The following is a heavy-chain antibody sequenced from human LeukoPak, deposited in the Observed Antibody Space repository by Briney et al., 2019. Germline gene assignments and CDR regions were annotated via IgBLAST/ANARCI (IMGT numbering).Heavy chain of an antibody. Sequence: HPGRSLRLSCAASGFTFDDYAMHWVRQAPGKGLEWVAGISWNSGNIGYADSVEGRFTISRDNAKNSLYLQMNSLRGEDTALYYRGKDRGAYYYGMDVWGQGTTVTVS. CDR2: ISWNSGNI. V-gene: IGHV3-9*01. CDR3: GKDRGAYYYGMDV. J-gene: IGHJ6*02. CDR1: GFTFDDYA.